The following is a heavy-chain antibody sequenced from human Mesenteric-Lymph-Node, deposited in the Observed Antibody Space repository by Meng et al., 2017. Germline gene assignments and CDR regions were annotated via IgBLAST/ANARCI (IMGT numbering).Heavy chain of an antibody. Sequence: SETPSLTCTVSGYSISSGYYWGWIRQPPGKGLEWIGSIYHSGSTYYNPSLKSRVTISVDTSKNQFSLKLSSVTAADTAVYYCARGTTLVRGIIYDHWGQGTLVTVSS. CDR3: ARGTTLVRGIIYDH. V-gene: IGHV4-38-2*02. CDR2: IYHSGST. D-gene: IGHD3-10*01. J-gene: IGHJ5*02. CDR1: GYSISSGYY.